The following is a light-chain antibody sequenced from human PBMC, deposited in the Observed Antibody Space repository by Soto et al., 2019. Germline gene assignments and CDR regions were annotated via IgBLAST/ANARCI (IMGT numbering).Light chain of an antibody. CDR3: QQYDNLPYT. CDR2: VAS. V-gene: IGKV1-33*01. Sequence: DIQMTQSPSSVSAYVGDSVTITCRASQSITTWLAWYQQRPGKAPKLLIYVASNLETGVPSRFSGSGSGTDFSLTITSLQPEDIATYYCQQYDNLPYTFGQGTKVDIK. CDR1: QSITTW. J-gene: IGKJ2*01.